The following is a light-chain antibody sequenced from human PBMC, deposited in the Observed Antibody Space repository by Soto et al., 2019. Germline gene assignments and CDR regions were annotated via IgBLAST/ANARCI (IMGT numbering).Light chain of an antibody. Sequence: PGEGATLSCRASQSVTSNYLAWYQQKPGQAPRLLIYGTSNRATGIPDRFSGSGSGTDFSLTISSLEPGDLAVYYCQQYGSSPRTFGQGTKVDIK. CDR3: QQYGSSPRT. CDR2: GTS. V-gene: IGKV3-20*01. CDR1: QSVTSNY. J-gene: IGKJ1*01.